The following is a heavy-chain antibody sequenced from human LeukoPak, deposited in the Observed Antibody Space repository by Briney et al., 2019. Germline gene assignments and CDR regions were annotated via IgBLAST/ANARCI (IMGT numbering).Heavy chain of an antibody. D-gene: IGHD3-16*01. J-gene: IGHJ3*01. Sequence: SETLSLTCTVSGGSISSHFWTWIRQAPGKGLEWLGYVSKSGSTNYNPSLQSRITISVGTSKNQFFLKLTSVTAADTAVYFCARDDYGVFDAFDVWGQGTVVTVSS. CDR1: GGSISSHF. CDR2: VSKSGST. V-gene: IGHV4-4*08. CDR3: ARDDYGVFDAFDV.